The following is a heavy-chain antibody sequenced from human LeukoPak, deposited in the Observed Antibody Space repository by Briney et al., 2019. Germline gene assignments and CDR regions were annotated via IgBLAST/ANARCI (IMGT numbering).Heavy chain of an antibody. Sequence: SETLSLTCTVSGGPISSYYWSWIRQPPGKGLEWIGYIYYSGSTNYNPSLKSRVTISVDTSKNQFSLKLSSVTAADTAVYYCARGGYGDWGGWYFDLWGRGTLVTVSS. D-gene: IGHD4-17*01. CDR3: ARGGYGDWGGWYFDL. V-gene: IGHV4-59*01. CDR2: IYYSGST. J-gene: IGHJ2*01. CDR1: GGPISSYY.